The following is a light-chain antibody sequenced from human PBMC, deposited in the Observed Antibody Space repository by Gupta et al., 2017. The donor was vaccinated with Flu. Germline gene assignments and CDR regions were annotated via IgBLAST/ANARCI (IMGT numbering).Light chain of an antibody. CDR2: GAS. CDR3: QQYGISGYT. Sequence: EIVLTQSPGTLSLSPGERATLSCRASQSVNNNLLTWYQQKPCQAPRRLIYGASSRATGIPDRFSGSGSGTDFTLTIRRLEPGDFAVYYCQQYGISGYTFGQGTKLEIK. CDR1: QSVNNNL. J-gene: IGKJ2*01. V-gene: IGKV3-20*01.